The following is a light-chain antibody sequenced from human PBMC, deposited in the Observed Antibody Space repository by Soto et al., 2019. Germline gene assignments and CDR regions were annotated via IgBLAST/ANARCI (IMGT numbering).Light chain of an antibody. CDR2: LNSDGSH. V-gene: IGLV4-69*01. Sequence: QLVLTQSPSASASLGASVKLTCTLSSGHSSYAIAWHLQQPERGPRYLMKLNSDGSHSKGDGIPDRFSGSSSGAERYLTISNLQSEDEADYYCQTWGTGIHVFGGGTKLTVL. J-gene: IGLJ2*01. CDR3: QTWGTGIHV. CDR1: SGHSSYA.